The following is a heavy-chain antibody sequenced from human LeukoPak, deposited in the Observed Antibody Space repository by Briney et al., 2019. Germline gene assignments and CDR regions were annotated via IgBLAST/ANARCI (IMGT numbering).Heavy chain of an antibody. J-gene: IGHJ1*01. CDR2: INPNSGAT. D-gene: IGHD1-26*01. V-gene: IGHV1-2*06. CDR3: ARGYRTVGAIEYFQH. CDR1: GYTFTCYY. Sequence: ASVKVSCKASGYTFTCYYMHWVRQAPGQGLEWMGRINPNSGATNFAQKFQGRVTMTRDTSISTAYMELSRLRSDDTAVYYCARGYRTVGAIEYFQHWGQGTLVTVSS.